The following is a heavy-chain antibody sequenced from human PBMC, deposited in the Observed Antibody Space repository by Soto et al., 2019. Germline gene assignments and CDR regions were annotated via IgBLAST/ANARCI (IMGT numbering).Heavy chain of an antibody. D-gene: IGHD3-3*01. Sequence: PGGSLRFYCAASVFTFSSYAMSWVRQAPGKGLEWVSAISGSGGSTYYADSVKGRFTISRDNSKNTLYLQMNSLRAEDTAVYYCAKDSTLEWLLTSFYYHYGMDVWGQGTTFTVSS. CDR2: ISGSGGST. J-gene: IGHJ6*02. CDR1: VFTFSSYA. V-gene: IGHV3-23*01. CDR3: AKDSTLEWLLTSFYYHYGMDV.